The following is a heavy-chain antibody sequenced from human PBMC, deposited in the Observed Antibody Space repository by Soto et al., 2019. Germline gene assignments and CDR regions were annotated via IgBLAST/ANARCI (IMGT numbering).Heavy chain of an antibody. CDR3: AHKEYSSSSPYFQH. Sequence: SGPTLVNPTQTLTLTCTFSGFTLSTSGVGVGWIRQPPGKALEWLALIYWNDDKRYSPSLKSRLTITKDTSKNQVVLTMTNMDPVDTATYYCAHKEYSSSSPYFQHWGQGTLVTVSS. V-gene: IGHV2-5*01. D-gene: IGHD6-6*01. J-gene: IGHJ1*01. CDR2: IYWNDDK. CDR1: GFTLSTSGVG.